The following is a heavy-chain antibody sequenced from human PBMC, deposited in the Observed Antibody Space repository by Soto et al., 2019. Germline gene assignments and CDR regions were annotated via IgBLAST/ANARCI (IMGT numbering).Heavy chain of an antibody. CDR3: ARDAGSFAY. Sequence: GGSLRLSCAASGFTFSSYGMHWVRQAPGKGLEWVAVISYDGSNKYYADSVKGRFTISRDNSKNTLYLEMNSLRAEDTAVYYYARDAGSFAYWGQGTLVTVSS. CDR2: ISYDGSNK. CDR1: GFTFSSYG. J-gene: IGHJ4*02. V-gene: IGHV3-30*03. D-gene: IGHD3-10*01.